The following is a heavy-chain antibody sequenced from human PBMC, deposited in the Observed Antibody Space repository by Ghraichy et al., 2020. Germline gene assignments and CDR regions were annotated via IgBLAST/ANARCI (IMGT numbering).Heavy chain of an antibody. CDR3: ARGMVAAPEGYFDY. V-gene: IGHV6-1*01. Sequence: SQTLSLTCAISGDSVSSNSGAWNWIRQSPSRGLEWLGRTYYRSKWYNEYAVSVKSRITISPDTSKNQFSLQLNSVTPEDTAVYFCARGMVAAPEGYFDYWGHGTLVTVYS. J-gene: IGHJ4*01. D-gene: IGHD6-13*01. CDR2: TYYRSKWYN. CDR1: GDSVSSNSGA.